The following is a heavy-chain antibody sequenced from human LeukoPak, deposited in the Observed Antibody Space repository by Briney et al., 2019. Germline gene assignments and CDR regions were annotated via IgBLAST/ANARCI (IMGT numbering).Heavy chain of an antibody. CDR1: GFTFDDYA. J-gene: IGHJ4*02. V-gene: IGHV3-9*01. CDR2: ISWNSGSI. D-gene: IGHD3-16*01. CDR3: AKDRGGVTSPPYYFDY. Sequence: GGSLRLSCAASGFTFDDYAMHWVRQAPGKGLEWVSGISWNSGSIGYADSVKGRFTISRDNSKNTLYLQMNSLRAEDTAVYYCAKDRGGVTSPPYYFDYWGQGTLVTVSS.